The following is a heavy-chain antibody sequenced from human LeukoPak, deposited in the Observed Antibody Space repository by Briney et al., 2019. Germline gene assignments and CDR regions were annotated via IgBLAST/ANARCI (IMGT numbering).Heavy chain of an antibody. D-gene: IGHD3-10*01. V-gene: IGHV4-4*02. CDR3: ARDGYYYGSGSYSNSIDY. Sequence: SETLSLTCAVSGGSISSSNWWSWVRQPPGKGLEWIGEIYHSGSTNYNPSLKSRVTISVDKSKNQFSLKLSSVIAADTAVYYCARDGYYYGSGSYSNSIDYWGQGTLVTVSS. CDR1: GGSISSSNW. J-gene: IGHJ4*02. CDR2: IYHSGST.